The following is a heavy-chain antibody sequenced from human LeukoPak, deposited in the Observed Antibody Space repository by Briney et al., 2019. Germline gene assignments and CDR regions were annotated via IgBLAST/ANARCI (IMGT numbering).Heavy chain of an antibody. V-gene: IGHV3-23*01. D-gene: IGHD3-10*01. Sequence: GGALRVSLSASGFTFISYAMGVVRPAPRKGREGVGAISGSGGVTHYADAVKGRVTISRDKSNKTLYLQMKKLRDEGTPGYFFSKAKGFLTASDVWGQGTMVTVSS. CDR3: SKAKGFLTASDV. CDR2: ISGSGGVT. J-gene: IGHJ3*01. CDR1: GFTFISYA.